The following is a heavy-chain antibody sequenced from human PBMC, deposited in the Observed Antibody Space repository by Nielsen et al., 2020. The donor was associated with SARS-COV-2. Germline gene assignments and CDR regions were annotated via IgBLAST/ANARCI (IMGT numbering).Heavy chain of an antibody. J-gene: IGHJ5*02. D-gene: IGHD3-10*01. Sequence: GESLKISCAASGFTFSSYGMHWVRQAPGKGLEWVAVIWYDGSNKYYADSVKGRFTISRDNSKNTLYLQMNSLRAEDTAVYYCARDKSWEFDSRNWFDPWGQGTLVTVSS. CDR3: ARDKSWEFDSRNWFDP. CDR1: GFTFSSYG. V-gene: IGHV3-33*01. CDR2: IWYDGSNK.